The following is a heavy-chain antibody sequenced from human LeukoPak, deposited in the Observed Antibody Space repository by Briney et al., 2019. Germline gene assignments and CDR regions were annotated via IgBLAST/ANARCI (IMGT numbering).Heavy chain of an antibody. D-gene: IGHD2-8*01. Sequence: PGGSLRLSCAASGFTFSSYSMNWVRQAPGKGLEWVSSISSSSSYIYYADSVKGRFTISRDNAKNSLYLQMNSLRAEDTAVYYCARDLNWGVVLMVYAMGPMDVWGKGTTVTVSS. V-gene: IGHV3-21*01. J-gene: IGHJ6*03. CDR3: ARDLNWGVVLMVYAMGPMDV. CDR1: GFTFSSYS. CDR2: ISSSSSYI.